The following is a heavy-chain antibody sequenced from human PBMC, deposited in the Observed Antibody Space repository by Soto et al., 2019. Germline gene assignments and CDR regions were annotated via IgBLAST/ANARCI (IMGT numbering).Heavy chain of an antibody. D-gene: IGHD2-21*01. V-gene: IGHV3-7*01. J-gene: IGHJ4*02. Sequence: EVQLVEPGGGLFHPGGSFRLPWPAWGSSFSASWLSWARQVPGKGLEWVANISPDGSRMAYVGSVNDRFTISRGNAQNTLYLQMNSLTAEDTAVYYCARHVIRGQGTLVTVSS. CDR3: ARHVI. CDR2: ISPDGSRM. CDR1: GSSFSASW.